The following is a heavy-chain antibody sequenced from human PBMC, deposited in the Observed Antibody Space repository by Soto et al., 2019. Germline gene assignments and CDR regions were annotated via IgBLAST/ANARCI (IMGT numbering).Heavy chain of an antibody. CDR1: GFSLSTSGVS. J-gene: IGHJ4*02. CDR3: ANSGMTYYGGNGYFFEY. CDR2: IYWDDDK. Sequence: QITLKESGPTLVKPTQTLTLTCTFSGFSLSTSGVSVGWIRQPPGKALEWLALIYWDDDKRYSPSLKSRLTITKDTSKNPVVLTVTNMDPVDTATYYCANSGMTYYGGNGYFFEYWGQGTLVIVSS. V-gene: IGHV2-5*02. D-gene: IGHD4-17*01.